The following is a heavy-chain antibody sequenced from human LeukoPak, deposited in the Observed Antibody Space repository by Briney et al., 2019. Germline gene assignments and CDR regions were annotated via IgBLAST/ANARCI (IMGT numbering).Heavy chain of an antibody. CDR2: INHSGST. CDR3: ARGPQRDYYYGMDV. Sequence: PSEILSLTCAVYGGSFSGYYWSWIRQPPGKGLEWIGEINHSGSTNYNPSLKSRVTISVDTSKNQFSLKLSSVTAADTAVYYCARGPQRDYYYGMDVWGQGTTVTVSS. CDR1: GGSFSGYY. V-gene: IGHV4-34*01. J-gene: IGHJ6*02.